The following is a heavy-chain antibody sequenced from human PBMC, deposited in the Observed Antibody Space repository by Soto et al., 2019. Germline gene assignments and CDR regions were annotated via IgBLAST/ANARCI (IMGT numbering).Heavy chain of an antibody. Sequence: EVQLVESGGGLVKPGGSLRLSCAASGFTFSNSWMSWVRQAPGKGLEWVGRIKSKTDGGTTDYAAPVKRRFTISRDDSKKTLYLQMNSLKTHDPAVYYCPTNYSGLVVVALMDFDHWGQGPLVTVSS. CDR2: IKSKTDGGTT. V-gene: IGHV3-15*01. CDR1: GFTFSNSW. D-gene: IGHD2-15*01. J-gene: IGHJ4*02. CDR3: PTNYSGLVVVALMDFDH.